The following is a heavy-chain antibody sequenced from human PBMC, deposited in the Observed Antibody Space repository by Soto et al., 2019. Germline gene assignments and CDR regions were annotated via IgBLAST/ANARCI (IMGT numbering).Heavy chain of an antibody. V-gene: IGHV5-51*01. J-gene: IGHJ6*04. Sequence: GESLKISCKGSGYSFTSYWIGWVRQMPGKGLEWMGIIYPGDSDTRYSPSFQGQVTISADKSISTAYLQWSSLKASDTAMYYCATTPEYRGNFSYYGMEVWGKGTTVTV. CDR2: IYPGDSDT. D-gene: IGHD1-7*01. CDR1: GYSFTSYW. CDR3: ATTPEYRGNFSYYGMEV.